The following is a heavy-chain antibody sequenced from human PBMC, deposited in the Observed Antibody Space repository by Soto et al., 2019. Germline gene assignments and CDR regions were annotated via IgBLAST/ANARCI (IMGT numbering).Heavy chain of an antibody. CDR2: ISGSGSVS. D-gene: IGHD3-22*01. J-gene: IGHJ4*02. Sequence: GGSLRLSCVASGFSFSSYAMNWVRQAPGKGLEWVSGISGSGSVSYNGDSVKGRFTISRDNSKNTLYLQMNSLRAEDTAVYYCAKWPAWTIEVAGFFDLWGQGTLVTVSS. CDR1: GFSFSSYA. CDR3: AKWPAWTIEVAGFFDL. V-gene: IGHV3-23*01.